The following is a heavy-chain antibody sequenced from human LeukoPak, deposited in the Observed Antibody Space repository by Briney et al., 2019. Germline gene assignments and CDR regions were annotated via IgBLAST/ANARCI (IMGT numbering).Heavy chain of an antibody. CDR3: ARVLTRRAYYDFWSGQSPFDY. J-gene: IGHJ4*02. Sequence: KPSETLSLTCAVYGGSFSGYYWSWIRQPPGKGLEWIGEINHSGSTNYNPSLKSRVTISVDTSKNQFSLKLSSVTAADTAVYYCARVLTRRAYYDFWSGQSPFDYWGQGTLVTVSS. V-gene: IGHV4-34*01. CDR2: INHSGST. CDR1: GGSFSGYY. D-gene: IGHD3-3*01.